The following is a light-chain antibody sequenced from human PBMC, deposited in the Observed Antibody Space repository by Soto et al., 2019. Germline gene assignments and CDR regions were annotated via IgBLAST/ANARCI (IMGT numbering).Light chain of an antibody. CDR1: GTDVGQYNY. Sequence: QSVLTQPPSASGSPGQSVTISCTGAGTDVGQYNYVSWYQQHPGKAPKLLIHHVSRRPSGVPARLSGSKSGNTASLTVSGLQTEDEADYYCSSYGGFNNVLFGGGTKLTVL. V-gene: IGLV2-8*01. J-gene: IGLJ2*01. CDR3: SSYGGFNNVL. CDR2: HVS.